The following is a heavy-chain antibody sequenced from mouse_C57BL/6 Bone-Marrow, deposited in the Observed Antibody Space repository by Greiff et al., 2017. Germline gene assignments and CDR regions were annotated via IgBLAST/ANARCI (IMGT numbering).Heavy chain of an antibody. CDR2: IYPGSGST. Sequence: QVQLQQPGAELVKPGASVKMSCKASGYTFTSYWITWVKQRPGQGLEWIGDIYPGSGSTNYNEKFKSKATLTVDTSSSTAYMKRSSLTSEDSAVYYCARAWLPYLYFDVWGTGTTVTVSS. D-gene: IGHD2-2*01. CDR1: GYTFTSYW. J-gene: IGHJ1*03. V-gene: IGHV1-55*01. CDR3: ARAWLPYLYFDV.